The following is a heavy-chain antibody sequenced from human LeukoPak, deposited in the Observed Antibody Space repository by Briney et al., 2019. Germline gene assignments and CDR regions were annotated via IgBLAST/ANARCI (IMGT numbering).Heavy chain of an antibody. Sequence: QPGGSLRLSCTASGFTFADFTVSWFRQSPGQGLEWVGFIRSNVYGGTTEHAASVEARFTISRGDSNSIAYLQMNSLKTEDTAVYYCTRGSGRYVMVDWWGQGTLVTVSS. V-gene: IGHV3-49*03. CDR3: TRGSGRYVMVDW. CDR1: GFTFADFT. CDR2: IRSNVYGGTT. J-gene: IGHJ4*02. D-gene: IGHD6-19*01.